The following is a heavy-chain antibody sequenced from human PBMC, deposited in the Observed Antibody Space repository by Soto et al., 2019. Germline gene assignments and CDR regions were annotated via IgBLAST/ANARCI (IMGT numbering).Heavy chain of an antibody. V-gene: IGHV4-59*01. Sequence: TLSLTCTVSGGSISSYYWSWIRQPPGKGLEWIGYIYYSGSTNYNPSLKSRVTISVDTSKNQFSLKLSSVTAADTAVYYCARKHGWNYAPFDYSGQGTLVTVSS. CDR2: IYYSGST. J-gene: IGHJ4*02. CDR3: ARKHGWNYAPFDY. CDR1: GGSISSYY. D-gene: IGHD1-7*01.